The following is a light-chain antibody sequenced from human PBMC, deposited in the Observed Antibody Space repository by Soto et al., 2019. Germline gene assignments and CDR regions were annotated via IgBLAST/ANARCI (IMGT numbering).Light chain of an antibody. CDR1: QSVSSN. J-gene: IGKJ1*01. V-gene: IGKV3-15*01. CDR3: QQYNNWPPTWT. Sequence: EIVMTQSPATLSVSPGERASLFCRASQSVSSNLAWYQQKPGQAPRLLIFGASTRATGIPARFSGSGSGTEFTLTISSLQSEDFAVYYCQQYNNWPPTWTFGQGTKVEMK. CDR2: GAS.